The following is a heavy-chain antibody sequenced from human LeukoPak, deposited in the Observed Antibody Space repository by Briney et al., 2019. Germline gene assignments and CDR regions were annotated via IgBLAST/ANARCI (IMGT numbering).Heavy chain of an antibody. CDR3: MRGAWGSHLDY. D-gene: IGHD7-27*01. J-gene: IGHJ4*02. CDR1: GFSCSNYA. CDR2: ITKTGGSGTNT. V-gene: IGHV3-23*01. Sequence: GGSLRLSCAASGFSCSNYAMTWVRQAPGKGQEWVSSITKTGGSGTNTYHTDSVKGRFTISRDNSKNTLYLEMNSLTAEDTDVYYCMRGAWGSHLDYRGQGTLVSVSS.